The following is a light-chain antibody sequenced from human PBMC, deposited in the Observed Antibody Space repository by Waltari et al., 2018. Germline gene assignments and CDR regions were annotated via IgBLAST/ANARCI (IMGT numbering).Light chain of an antibody. CDR1: QDIRRT. CDR3: QHYLRLPVT. CDR2: GAS. V-gene: IGKV3-20*01. J-gene: IGKJ1*01. Sequence: EIVLTQSPGTLSLSPGERATLSCRASQDIRRTLAWYQQKPGQPPRLLIYGASNRATGIPDRFSGTGSETDFSLTISRLEPEDFVVYFCQHYLRLPVTYGQGTKVEIK.